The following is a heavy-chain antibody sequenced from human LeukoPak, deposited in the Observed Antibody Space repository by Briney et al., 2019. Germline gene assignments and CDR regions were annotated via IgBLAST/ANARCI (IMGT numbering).Heavy chain of an antibody. CDR1: GGSISSYY. D-gene: IGHD3-3*01. CDR3: AGGPPTYTIFGVVIRQDY. V-gene: IGHV4-59*01. CDR2: IYYSGST. J-gene: IGHJ4*02. Sequence: PSETLSLTCTVSGGSISSYYWSWIRQPPGKGLEWIGYIYYSGSTNYNPSLKSRVTISVDTSKNQFSLKLSSVTAADTAVYYCAGGPPTYTIFGVVIRQDYWGQGTLVTVSS.